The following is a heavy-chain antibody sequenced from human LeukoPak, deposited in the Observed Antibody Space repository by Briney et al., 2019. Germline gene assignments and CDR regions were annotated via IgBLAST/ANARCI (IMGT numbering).Heavy chain of an antibody. CDR1: GYTFTSYG. V-gene: IGHV1-18*01. CDR3: ARDPLVPLVGATSLAFDAFDI. J-gene: IGHJ3*02. Sequence: ASVKVSCKASGYTFTSYGISWGRQAPGQGLEWMGWISAYNGNTNYEQKRQGRVTMTTDASSSTAYMELRSLRSDDTAVYYCARDPLVPLVGATSLAFDAFDIWGQGTMVTVSS. CDR2: ISAYNGNT. D-gene: IGHD1-26*01.